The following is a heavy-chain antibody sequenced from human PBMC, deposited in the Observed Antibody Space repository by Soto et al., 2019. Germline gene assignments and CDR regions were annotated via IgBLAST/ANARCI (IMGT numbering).Heavy chain of an antibody. Sequence: TLSLTCTVSGGSISSYYWSWIRQPPGKGLEWIGYIYYSGSTNYNPSLKSRVTISVDTSKNQFSLKLSSVTAADTAVYYCARVPYLAADLYYFDYWGQGTLVTVSS. CDR2: IYYSGST. V-gene: IGHV4-59*01. D-gene: IGHD6-13*01. J-gene: IGHJ4*02. CDR1: GGSISSYY. CDR3: ARVPYLAADLYYFDY.